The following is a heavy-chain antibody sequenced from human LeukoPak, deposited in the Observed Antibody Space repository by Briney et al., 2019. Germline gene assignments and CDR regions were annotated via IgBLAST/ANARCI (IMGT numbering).Heavy chain of an antibody. Sequence: SETLSLTCTVSGGSISSGGYYWSWIRQHPGKGLEWIGYIYYSGSTYYNPSLKSRVTISVDTSKNQFSLKLSSVTAADTAVYYCARDYEFWSGYRLDVWGKGTTVTVSS. CDR1: GGSISSGGYY. D-gene: IGHD3-3*01. CDR3: ARDYEFWSGYRLDV. V-gene: IGHV4-31*03. J-gene: IGHJ6*04. CDR2: IYYSGST.